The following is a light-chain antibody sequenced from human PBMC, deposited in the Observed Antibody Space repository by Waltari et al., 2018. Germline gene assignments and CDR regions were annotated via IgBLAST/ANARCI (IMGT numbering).Light chain of an antibody. Sequence: EIVLTQSPGTLSLSPGERATLSCRASQCVTSSYLAWYQQKPGQAPRLLSYGASSRATGIPDRFSGSGSGTDFTLTISRLEPEDFAVYYCQQYGSSPPVTFGQGTRLEIK. CDR2: GAS. CDR3: QQYGSSPPVT. J-gene: IGKJ5*01. V-gene: IGKV3-20*01. CDR1: QCVTSSY.